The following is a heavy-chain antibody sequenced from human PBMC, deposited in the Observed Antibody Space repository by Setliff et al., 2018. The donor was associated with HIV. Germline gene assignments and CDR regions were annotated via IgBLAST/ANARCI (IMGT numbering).Heavy chain of an antibody. CDR1: GYIFTNFW. V-gene: IGHV5-51*01. CDR3: ASRKSEDRGYGPRYYDF. CDR2: VYPGDFDS. J-gene: IGHJ4*02. D-gene: IGHD3-16*01. Sequence: ESLKISCQASGYIFTNFWIGWVRQMPGKGLEWMGTVYPGDFDSIYNESFQGHVTMSVDKATRTAYLEWSSLKASDTAIYYCASRKSEDRGYGPRYYDFWGQGTLVTVSS.